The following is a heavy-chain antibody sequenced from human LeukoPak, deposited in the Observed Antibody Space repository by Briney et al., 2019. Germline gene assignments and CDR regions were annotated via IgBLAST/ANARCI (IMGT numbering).Heavy chain of an antibody. CDR1: VGPISSYH. CDR2: IYYSGST. Sequence: SETLSLTCTVSVGPISSYHWSWIPQPPGKGREGIGYIYYSGSTNYNPSLKSRVTISVDTSKNHFSLKLSSVTAADTAVYYCARDGITGPRFYNWFDPWGQGTLVTVSS. CDR3: ARDGITGPRFYNWFDP. J-gene: IGHJ5*02. V-gene: IGHV4-59*01. D-gene: IGHD1-20*01.